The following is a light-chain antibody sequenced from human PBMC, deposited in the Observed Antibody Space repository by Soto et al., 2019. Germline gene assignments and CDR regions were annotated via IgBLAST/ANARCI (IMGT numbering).Light chain of an antibody. CDR3: GTWDSSLSGGV. J-gene: IGLJ2*01. Sequence: QSVLTQPPSVPAAPGQKVTISCSGSSSNIGNNYVSWFQQLPGTAPKLLIYDNNKRPSGIPDRFSGSKSGTSATLGITGLQTGDEADYYCGTWDSSLSGGVFGGGTKLTVL. V-gene: IGLV1-51*01. CDR2: DNN. CDR1: SSNIGNNY.